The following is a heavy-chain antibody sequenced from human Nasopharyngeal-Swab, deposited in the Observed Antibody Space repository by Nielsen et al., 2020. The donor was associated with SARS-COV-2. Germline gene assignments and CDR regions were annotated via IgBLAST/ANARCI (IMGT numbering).Heavy chain of an antibody. CDR1: GGTFSRYA. J-gene: IGHJ6*02. D-gene: IGHD6-6*01. V-gene: IGHV1-69*13. CDR3: ARVRGRSRSFQGGMDV. Sequence: SVKVSCKASGGTFSRYAISWVRQAPGQGLEWMGGIIPIFGTANYAQKFQGRVTITADESTSTAYMELGSLRSEDTAVYYCARVRGRSRSFQGGMDVWGQGTTVTVSS. CDR2: IIPIFGTA.